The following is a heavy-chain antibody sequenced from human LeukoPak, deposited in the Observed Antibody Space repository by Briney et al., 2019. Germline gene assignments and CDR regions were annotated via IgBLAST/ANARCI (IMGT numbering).Heavy chain of an antibody. Sequence: PGGSLRLSCAASGFTFSSYSMNWVRQAPGKGLEWVSYISSSSSTIYYADSVKGRFTISRDNSKNTLYLQMNSLRAEDTAVYYCARDSVFFRIQLWYSPWFDPWGQGTLVTVSS. CDR2: ISSSSSTI. CDR1: GFTFSSYS. V-gene: IGHV3-48*01. J-gene: IGHJ5*02. D-gene: IGHD5-18*01. CDR3: ARDSVFFRIQLWYSPWFDP.